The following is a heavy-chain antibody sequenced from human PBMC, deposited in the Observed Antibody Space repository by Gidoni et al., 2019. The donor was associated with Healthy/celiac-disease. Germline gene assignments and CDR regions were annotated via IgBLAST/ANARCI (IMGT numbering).Heavy chain of an antibody. J-gene: IGHJ5*02. CDR2: IKQDGSEK. CDR3: ARDQVVVVVAAEMYHWFDP. V-gene: IGHV3-7*01. D-gene: IGHD2-15*01. CDR1: GFPFSSYW. Sequence: EVQLVESGGGLVQPGGSLRLSCAASGFPFSSYWMSWVRQAPGKGLEWVANIKQDGSEKYYVDSVKGRFTISRDNAKNSLYLQMNSLRAEDTAVYYCARDQVVVVVAAEMYHWFDPWGQGTLVTVSS.